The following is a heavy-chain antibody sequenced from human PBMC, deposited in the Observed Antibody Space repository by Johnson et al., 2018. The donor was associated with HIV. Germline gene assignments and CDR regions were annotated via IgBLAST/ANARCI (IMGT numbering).Heavy chain of an antibody. CDR3: VRRFYDSYAFDI. CDR1: GFTFSSYA. CDR2: ISYDGSNK. D-gene: IGHD3-22*01. V-gene: IGHV3-30-3*01. Sequence: QVQLVESGGGVVQPGRSLRLSCAASGFTFSSYAMHWVRQAPGKGLEWVAVISYDGSNKYFTDSVRGRFTISRDNSRNTLFLQMNSLRAEDTGVYYCVRRFYDSYAFDIWGQGTVVTVSS. J-gene: IGHJ3*02.